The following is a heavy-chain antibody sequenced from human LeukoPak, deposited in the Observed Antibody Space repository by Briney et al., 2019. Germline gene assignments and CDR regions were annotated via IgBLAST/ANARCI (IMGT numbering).Heavy chain of an antibody. CDR1: GFTFSSHW. Sequence: GGSLRLSCAASGFTFSSHWMHWVRQAPGKGLVWVSRISSDGTNTNYADSVKGRFTISRDNAKNTLYLQMNSLRVEDTAVYYCARDLHVKGVAANDYWGQGTLVTVSS. CDR2: ISSDGTNT. J-gene: IGHJ4*02. CDR3: ARDLHVKGVAANDY. D-gene: IGHD6-19*01. V-gene: IGHV3-74*01.